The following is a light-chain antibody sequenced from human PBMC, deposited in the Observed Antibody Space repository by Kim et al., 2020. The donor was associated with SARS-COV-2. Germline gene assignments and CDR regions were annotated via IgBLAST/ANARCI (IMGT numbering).Light chain of an antibody. CDR2: YES. Sequence: APGETARITCGGNNIGTKRVHWYQQKPGQAPVLVIYYESDRPSGIPERFSGSNSGNTATLTISRVEAGDEADYYCQVWDSSTDHRVFGGGTQLTVL. V-gene: IGLV3-21*04. CDR3: QVWDSSTDHRV. J-gene: IGLJ2*01. CDR1: NIGTKR.